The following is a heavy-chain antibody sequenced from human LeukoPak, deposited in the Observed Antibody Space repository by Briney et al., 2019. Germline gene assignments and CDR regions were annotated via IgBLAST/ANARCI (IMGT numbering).Heavy chain of an antibody. D-gene: IGHD6-13*01. V-gene: IGHV3-23*01. CDR1: GFTFSSYA. CDR3: ATDSSSATQRVFDY. J-gene: IGHJ4*02. CDR2: ISGSGGST. Sequence: GGSLRLSCAASGFTFSSYAMSWVRQAPGKGPEWVSAISGSGGSTYYADSVKGRFTISRDNSKNTLYLQMNSLRAEDTAIYYCATDSSSATQRVFDYWGQGTLVAVSS.